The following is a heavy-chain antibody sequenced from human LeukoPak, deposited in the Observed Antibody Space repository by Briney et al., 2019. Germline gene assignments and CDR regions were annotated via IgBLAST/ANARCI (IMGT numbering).Heavy chain of an antibody. CDR1: GFTFSSYG. CDR3: ARKWAVAGSSYFDY. J-gene: IGHJ4*02. V-gene: IGHV3-7*03. Sequence: GGSLRLSCAASGFTFSSYGMHWVRQAPGKGLEWVANIKQDGSVQYYVDSVKGRFTISRDNAKNSLYLQMNSLRAEDTAVYYCARKWAVAGSSYFDYWGQGTLVTVSS. D-gene: IGHD6-19*01. CDR2: IKQDGSVQ.